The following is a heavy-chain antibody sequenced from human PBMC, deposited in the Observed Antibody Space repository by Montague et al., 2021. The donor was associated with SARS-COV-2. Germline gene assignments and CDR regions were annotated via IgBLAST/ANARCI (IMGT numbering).Heavy chain of an antibody. Sequence: SETLSLTCTVSGGSISGNYWSWIRLPPGKGMEWIGYMYYSGSTNYNPSLKSRVTLSVDTSKDQFSLKLSSVTAADTAVSYCARDFDYWGQGTLVTVSS. V-gene: IGHV4-59*13. CDR2: MYYSGST. J-gene: IGHJ4*02. CDR1: GGSISGNY. CDR3: ARDFDY.